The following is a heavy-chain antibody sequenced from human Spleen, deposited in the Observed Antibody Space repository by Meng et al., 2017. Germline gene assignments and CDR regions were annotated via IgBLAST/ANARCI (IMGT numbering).Heavy chain of an antibody. V-gene: IGHV3-33*01. CDR2: IWYDGSNK. D-gene: IGHD6-13*01. Sequence: GESLKISCAASGFTFSSYGMHWVRQAPGKGLEWVAVIWYDGSNKFYADSVRGRFTTSRDNSKNTLYLQMNSLRAEDTAVYYCAIDWYSNNLGAFNMWGQGTMVTVSS. CDR1: GFTFSSYG. CDR3: AIDWYSNNLGAFNM. J-gene: IGHJ3*02.